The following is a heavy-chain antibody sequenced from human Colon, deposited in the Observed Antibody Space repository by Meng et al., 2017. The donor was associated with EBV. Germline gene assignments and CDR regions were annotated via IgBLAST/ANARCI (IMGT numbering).Heavy chain of an antibody. CDR2: MYHSGTT. Sequence: QLPASGPGLVKPSAMLSFTGVAGGGSISRSYWWTWVRQAPGKGLEWIGEMYHSGTTNYNPSLKSRVTISMGKSNNQLSLKLNSVTAADTAVYYCATQESRDGHNPYWGQGTLVTVSS. V-gene: IGHV4-4*02. D-gene: IGHD5-24*01. CDR1: GGSISRSYW. J-gene: IGHJ4*02. CDR3: ATQESRDGHNPY.